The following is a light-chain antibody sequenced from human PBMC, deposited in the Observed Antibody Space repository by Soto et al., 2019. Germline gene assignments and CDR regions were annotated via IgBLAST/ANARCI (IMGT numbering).Light chain of an antibody. J-gene: IGLJ1*01. CDR1: SSDVGSYNL. V-gene: IGLV2-23*02. Sequence: QSELTQPSSMSGPPGQSITITCTGTSSDVGSYNLVSWYQQHPGKAPKLIIYEVSKRPSGVSNRFSGSKSGNTASLTVSGLQAXDEADYYCCSYAGSSTPYVFGIGTKVTVL. CDR3: CSYAGSSTPYV. CDR2: EVS.